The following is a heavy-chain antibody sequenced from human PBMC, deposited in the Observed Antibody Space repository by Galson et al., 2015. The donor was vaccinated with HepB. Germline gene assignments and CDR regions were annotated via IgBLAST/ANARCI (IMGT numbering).Heavy chain of an antibody. Sequence: LSLTCTVSGGSISSYYWSWIRQPPGRGLEWIGYIYDSGYTNYNPSLKSRVTISIDTSKNQFSLKLTSVTATDTAVYYCARHGSGSPNYTPPPKSRVTFTIAPPKTQSPLKLPSVTATDTAVYYCARHGSDWSFDSWGQGTLVTVSS. D-gene: IGHD6-19*01. V-gene: IGHV4-59*08. J-gene: IGHJ4*02. CDR1: GGSISSYY. CDR3: ARHGSGSPNYTPPPKSRVTFTIAPPKTQSPLKLPSVTATDTAVYYCARHGSDWSFDS. CDR2: IYDSGYT.